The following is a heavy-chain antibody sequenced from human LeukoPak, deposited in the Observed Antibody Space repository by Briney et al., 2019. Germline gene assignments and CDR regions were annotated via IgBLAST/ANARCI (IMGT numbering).Heavy chain of an antibody. D-gene: IGHD3-16*01. CDR2: IYYSGST. J-gene: IGHJ4*02. Sequence: SETLSLTCTVSGDSIRSYYWSWIRQPPGKGLEWIGYIYYSGSTTYNPSLKSRVTISIDRSKNQFSLKLSSVTAADTAVYYCARASPLGGWLQWWGQGTLVTVSS. V-gene: IGHV4-59*01. CDR1: GDSIRSYY. CDR3: ARASPLGGWLQW.